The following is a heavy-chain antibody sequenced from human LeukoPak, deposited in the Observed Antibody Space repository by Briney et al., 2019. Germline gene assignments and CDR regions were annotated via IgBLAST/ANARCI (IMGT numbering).Heavy chain of an antibody. CDR3: ARDSGSYHNWFDP. J-gene: IGHJ5*02. Sequence: SETLSLTCTVSGGSISSYYWSWIRQPPGKGLEWIGYIYYSGSTNYNPSLKSRVTISVDTSKNQFSLKLSSVTAADTAVYYCARDSGSYHNWFDPWGQRTLVTVSS. CDR2: IYYSGST. CDR1: GGSISSYY. V-gene: IGHV4-59*01. D-gene: IGHD1-26*01.